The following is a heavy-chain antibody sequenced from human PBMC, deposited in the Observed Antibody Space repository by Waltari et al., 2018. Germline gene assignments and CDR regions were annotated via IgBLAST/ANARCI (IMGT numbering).Heavy chain of an antibody. D-gene: IGHD4-17*01. V-gene: IGHV3-NL1*01. CDR3: AKQGFDYGDFGWGY. CDR1: GFTFSSYG. Sequence: QVQLVESGGGVVQPGRSLRLSCAASGFTFSSYGMHWVRQAPGKGVGWVSVICSGGSTYYADSVKGRFTISRDNSKNTLYLQMNSLRAEDTAVYYCAKQGFDYGDFGWGYWGQGTLVTVSS. J-gene: IGHJ4*02. CDR2: ICSGGST.